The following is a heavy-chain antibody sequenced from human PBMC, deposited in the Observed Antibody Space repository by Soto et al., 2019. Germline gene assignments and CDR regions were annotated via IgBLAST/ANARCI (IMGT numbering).Heavy chain of an antibody. Sequence: PGGSLRLSCAASGFTFSSYAMHWVRQALGKGLEWVAVISYDGSNKYYADSVKGRFTISRDNSKNTLYLQMNSLRAEDTAVYYCARDSGYCSGGSCYAFNWFDPWGQGTLVTVSS. CDR3: ARDSGYCSGGSCYAFNWFDP. CDR1: GFTFSSYA. CDR2: ISYDGSNK. D-gene: IGHD2-15*01. V-gene: IGHV3-30-3*01. J-gene: IGHJ5*02.